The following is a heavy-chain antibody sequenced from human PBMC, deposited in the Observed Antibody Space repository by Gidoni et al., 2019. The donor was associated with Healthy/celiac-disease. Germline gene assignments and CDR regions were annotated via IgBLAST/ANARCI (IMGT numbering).Heavy chain of an antibody. CDR3: ARVPNSSWGEYFQH. D-gene: IGHD6-13*01. CDR1: GDRVSSNSAA. V-gene: IGHV6-1*01. J-gene: IGHJ1*01. CDR2: TYYRSKWYN. Sequence: QVQLQQSGPGLVKPSQTLPLTCAISGDRVSSNSAAWNWIRQSPSRGLEWLGRTYYRSKWYNDYAVSVKSRITIHPDTSKNQFSLQLNSVTPEDTAVYYCARVPNSSWGEYFQHWGQGTLVTVSS.